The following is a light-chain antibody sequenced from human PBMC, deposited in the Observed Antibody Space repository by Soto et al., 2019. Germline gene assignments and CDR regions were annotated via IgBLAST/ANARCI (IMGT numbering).Light chain of an antibody. Sequence: QSALTQPPSASGSPGQSVTISCTGTSSDVGGYTYVSWYQQHPGKAPKLMIFEVNKRPSGVPDRFSGSKSGNTASLTVSGLQAEDEADYYCSSYAGINNLGVVGTGTKLTVL. CDR1: SSDVGGYTY. V-gene: IGLV2-8*01. CDR2: EVN. J-gene: IGLJ1*01. CDR3: SSYAGINNLGV.